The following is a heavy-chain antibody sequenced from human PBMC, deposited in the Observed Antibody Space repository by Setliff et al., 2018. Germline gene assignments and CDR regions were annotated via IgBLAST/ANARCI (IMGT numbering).Heavy chain of an antibody. CDR3: ARGGVFGHFYFDL. D-gene: IGHD3-10*02. Sequence: GGSLRLSCAASGFTFSTYRMHWVRQAPGKGLEWVAVIWGDGGTKYHADSVKGRFTISRDGSKNTLYLQMNNLRVEDTAVYYCARGGVFGHFYFDLWGRGTLVTVSS. J-gene: IGHJ2*01. CDR1: GFTFSTYR. V-gene: IGHV3-33*08. CDR2: IWGDGGTK.